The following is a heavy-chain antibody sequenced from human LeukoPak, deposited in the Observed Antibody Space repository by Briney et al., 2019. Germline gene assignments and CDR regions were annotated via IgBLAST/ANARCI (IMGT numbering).Heavy chain of an antibody. J-gene: IGHJ4*02. CDR1: GFTFSSYW. D-gene: IGHD2-15*01. CDR2: IYSGGST. Sequence: GGSLRLSCAASGFTFSSYWMHWVRQAPGKGLEWVSVIYSGGSTYYADSVKGRFTISRDNSKNTLYLQMNSLRAEDTAVYYCASALGYCSGGSCYSPFDYWGQGTLVTVSS. CDR3: ASALGYCSGGSCYSPFDY. V-gene: IGHV3-66*02.